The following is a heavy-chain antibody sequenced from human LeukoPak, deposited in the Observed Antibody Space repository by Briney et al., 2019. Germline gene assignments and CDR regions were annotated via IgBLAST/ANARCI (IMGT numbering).Heavy chain of an antibody. CDR3: VKGGGDGYTRRYLDY. CDR1: GFSFGTYA. V-gene: IGHV3-64D*09. CDR2: MSTTGGST. J-gene: IGHJ4*02. Sequence: PGGSLRLSCSASGFSFGTYAMHWVRQAPGKGLEYVSGMSTTGGSTYYADSVKGRFTISRDNSKNTLSLQMSSLRPEDTAVYHCVKGGGDGYTRRYLDYWGQGTLVTVSS. D-gene: IGHD5-24*01.